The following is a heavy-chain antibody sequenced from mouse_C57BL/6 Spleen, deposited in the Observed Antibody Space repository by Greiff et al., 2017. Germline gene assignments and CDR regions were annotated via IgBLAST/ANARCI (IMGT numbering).Heavy chain of an antibody. Sequence: DVQLQESGPGLVKPSQSLSLTCSVTGHSITSGYYWNWIRQFPGNKLEWMGYISYDGSNNYNPSLKNRISITRDTSKNQFFLKLNSVTTEDTATXYCARDGLGFDYWGQGTTLTVSS. CDR1: GHSITSGYY. CDR3: ARDGLGFDY. CDR2: ISYDGSN. V-gene: IGHV3-6*01. D-gene: IGHD3-1*01. J-gene: IGHJ2*01.